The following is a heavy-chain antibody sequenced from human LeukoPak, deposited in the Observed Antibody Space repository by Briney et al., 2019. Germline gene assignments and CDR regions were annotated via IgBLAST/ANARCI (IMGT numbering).Heavy chain of an antibody. J-gene: IGHJ4*02. CDR2: TSSSDAGT. D-gene: IGHD2-21*01. Sequence: PGGSLRLSCAASGFTFSTYARSWVGQTPGKGLEGVAATSSSDAGTYHADSGRGGFTISRDNSKNTLYLQMNSLRAEDAAVYFCAKAPVTSCRGAYCYPFDSWGQGTLVTVSS. CDR3: AKAPVTSCRGAYCYPFDS. CDR1: GFTFSTYA. V-gene: IGHV3-23*01.